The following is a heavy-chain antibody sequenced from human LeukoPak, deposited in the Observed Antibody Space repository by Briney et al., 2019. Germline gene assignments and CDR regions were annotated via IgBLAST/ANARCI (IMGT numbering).Heavy chain of an antibody. J-gene: IGHJ3*02. Sequence: SETLSLTCAVYGGSFSGYYWSWIRQPPGKGLEWIGEINHSGSTNYNPSLKSRVTISVDTSKNQFSLKLSSVTAADTAVYYCAGSLVRGLNRAFDIWGQGTMVTVSS. D-gene: IGHD3-10*01. CDR3: AGSLVRGLNRAFDI. CDR1: GGSFSGYY. V-gene: IGHV4-34*01. CDR2: INHSGST.